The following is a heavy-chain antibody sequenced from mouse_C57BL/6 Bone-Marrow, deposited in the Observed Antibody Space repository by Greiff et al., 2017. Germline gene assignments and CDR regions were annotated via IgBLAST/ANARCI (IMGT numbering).Heavy chain of an antibody. J-gene: IGHJ4*01. V-gene: IGHV1-42*01. CDR2: INPSTGGT. Sequence: VQLQQSGPELVKPGASVKISCKASGYSFTGYYMNWVKQSPEKSLEWIGEINPSTGGTTYNQKFKAKATLTVDKSSSTAYMQLKSLTSEDSAVYYCARSHYGNYLDAMDYWGQGTSVTVAS. CDR1: GYSFTGYY. CDR3: ARSHYGNYLDAMDY. D-gene: IGHD2-1*01.